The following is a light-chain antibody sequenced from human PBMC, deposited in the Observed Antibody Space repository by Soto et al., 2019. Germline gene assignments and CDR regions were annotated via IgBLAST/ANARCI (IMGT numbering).Light chain of an antibody. CDR2: DTS. V-gene: IGKV3-11*01. Sequence: EIVLTQSPATLSLSPGERATLSCRASQSVGGYLAWYQQKPGQAPRLVIYDTSNRATGIPARFSGSGSGAHFALTISSLEPEDFAVYYCQQRTNWPPVFTFGPWTKVDIK. CDR3: QQRTNWPPVFT. CDR1: QSVGGY. J-gene: IGKJ3*01.